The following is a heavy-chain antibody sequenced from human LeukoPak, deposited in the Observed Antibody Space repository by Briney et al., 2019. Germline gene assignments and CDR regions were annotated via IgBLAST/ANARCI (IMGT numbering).Heavy chain of an antibody. CDR1: GFTFSSYA. D-gene: IGHD1-26*01. J-gene: IGHJ4*02. Sequence: GGSLRLSCAASGFTFSSYAMSWVRQAPGKGLEWVSGISDSGGTVYYADSVKGRFTISRDNSKNSLYLQMNSLRAEDTAVSYCAKKLSGSYKGFDYWGQGTLVTVSS. V-gene: IGHV3-23*01. CDR2: ISDSGGTV. CDR3: AKKLSGSYKGFDY.